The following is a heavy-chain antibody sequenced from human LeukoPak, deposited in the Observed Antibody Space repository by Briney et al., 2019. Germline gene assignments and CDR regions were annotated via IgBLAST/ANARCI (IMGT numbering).Heavy chain of an antibody. V-gene: IGHV1-18*01. CDR1: AYTFTSYG. J-gene: IGHJ4*02. Sequence: ASVTVSCKASAYTFTSYGINWVRQAPGQGLEWMGWISAYNGNTNYAQKLKGRATMTTDTPPSTPYMETRGLTEDDTAVYYCASDSGFAVVPAAIGGDYWGQGTLVTVSS. CDR2: ISAYNGNT. D-gene: IGHD2-2*01. CDR3: ASDSGFAVVPAAIGGDY.